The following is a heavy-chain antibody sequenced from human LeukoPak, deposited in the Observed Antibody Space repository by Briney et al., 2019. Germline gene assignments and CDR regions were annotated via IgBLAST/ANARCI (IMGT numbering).Heavy chain of an antibody. V-gene: IGHV3-7*01. CDR1: GFTFSSYW. Sequence: GGSLRLSCVASGFTFSSYWMSWVRQAPGKGLEWVANIKQDGSEKYYVDSVRGRFTISRDNVKNSLYLQMNSLRAEDTAVYYCARGGKFYYDSSGYPGDCWGQGTLVTVSS. D-gene: IGHD3-22*01. CDR3: ARGGKFYYDSSGYPGDC. J-gene: IGHJ4*02. CDR2: IKQDGSEK.